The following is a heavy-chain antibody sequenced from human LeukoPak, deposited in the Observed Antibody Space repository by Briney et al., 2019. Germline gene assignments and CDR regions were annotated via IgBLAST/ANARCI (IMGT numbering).Heavy chain of an antibody. CDR3: ARGGRFLEWLPFDY. CDR1: GYTFTSYG. D-gene: IGHD3-3*01. J-gene: IGHJ4*02. V-gene: IGHV1-18*01. CDR2: ISAYNGNT. Sequence: ASVKVSCKASGYTFTSYGVSWVRQAPGQGLEWMGWISAYNGNTNYAQKLQGRVTMTTDTSTSTAYMELRSLRSGDTAVYYCARGGRFLEWLPFDYWGQGTLVTVSS.